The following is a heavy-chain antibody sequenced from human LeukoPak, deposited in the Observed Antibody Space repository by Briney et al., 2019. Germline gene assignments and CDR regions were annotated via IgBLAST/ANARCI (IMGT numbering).Heavy chain of an antibody. CDR1: GGSISSYY. J-gene: IGHJ6*02. CDR2: IQNSAIYRAKV. D-gene: IGHD6-6*01. Sequence: SETLSLTCAVSGGSISSYYWTWIRQPPGKGLEWVGYIQNSAIYRAKVKSSPSLQSRVSLSIDTSKNQVSLTVNSVTAADTAVYYCARLSSTLYYSMDVWGPGTAVTVSS. V-gene: IGHV4-59*08. CDR3: ARLSSTLYYSMDV.